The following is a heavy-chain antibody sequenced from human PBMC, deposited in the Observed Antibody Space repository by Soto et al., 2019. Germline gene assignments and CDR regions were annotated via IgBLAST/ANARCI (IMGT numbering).Heavy chain of an antibody. J-gene: IGHJ4*02. D-gene: IGHD2-2*01. V-gene: IGHV3-23*01. CDR2: IGRSGGDT. Sequence: EVQLLESGGGLVQPGGSLRLSCAASGFTFSSYAMSWVRQAPGKGLEWVSGIGRSGGDTYYADSVMGRFSISRDNSKGSWLRPVSGLGAEDTAIFFCAKSLGCAIIATCSYFVYCGQGTLVTVSS. CDR3: AKSLGCAIIATCSYFVY. CDR1: GFTFSSYA.